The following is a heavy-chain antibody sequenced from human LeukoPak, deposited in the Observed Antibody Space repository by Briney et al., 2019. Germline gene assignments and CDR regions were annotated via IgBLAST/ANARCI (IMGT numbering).Heavy chain of an antibody. Sequence: PSETLSLTCTVSGGSISSYYWSWIRQPPGKGLEWIGYIYYSGSTNYNPSLKSRVTISVDTSKNQFSLKLSSMTAADTAVYYCARAPPVVVVAATPTSYWYFDLWGRGTLVTVSS. V-gene: IGHV4-59*01. CDR2: IYYSGST. D-gene: IGHD2-15*01. CDR1: GGSISSYY. CDR3: ARAPPVVVVAATPTSYWYFDL. J-gene: IGHJ2*01.